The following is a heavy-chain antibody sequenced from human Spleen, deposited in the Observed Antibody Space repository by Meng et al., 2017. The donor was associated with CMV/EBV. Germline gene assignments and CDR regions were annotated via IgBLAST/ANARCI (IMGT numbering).Heavy chain of an antibody. CDR1: GYIFTGYY. J-gene: IGHJ6*02. Sequence: ASVKVSCKASGYIFTGYYMHWVRQAPGQGLEWMGWINPNSGGTKYAQKFQGRVTMTRGTSISTAYMELSRLRSDDTAVYYCARSTAMVTWSVWGQGTTVTVSS. V-gene: IGHV1-2*02. CDR3: ARSTAMVTWSV. CDR2: INPNSGGT. D-gene: IGHD5-18*01.